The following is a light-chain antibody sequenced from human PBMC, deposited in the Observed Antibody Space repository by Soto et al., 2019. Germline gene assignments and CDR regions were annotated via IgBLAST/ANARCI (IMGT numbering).Light chain of an antibody. V-gene: IGLV1-47*01. CDR3: QSYDSSLSGSV. Sequence: QSVLTQPPSASGTPGQRVTISCSGSTSSIGSNYVYWYQQLPGTAPKLLIYSNNQRPSGVPDRFSGSKSGTSASLAITGLQAEDEADYYCQSYDSSLSGSVFGGGTKLTVL. CDR1: TSSIGSNY. CDR2: SNN. J-gene: IGLJ2*01.